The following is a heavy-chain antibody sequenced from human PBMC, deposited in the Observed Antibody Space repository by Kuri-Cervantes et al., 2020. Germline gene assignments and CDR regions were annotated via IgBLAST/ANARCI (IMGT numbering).Heavy chain of an antibody. D-gene: IGHD6-13*01. J-gene: IGHJ4*02. V-gene: IGHV4-59*12. CDR1: GGSISSYY. CDR2: IYYSGST. CDR3: ARGEGAAAGTSY. Sequence: SETLSLTCTVSGGSISSYYWSWIRQPPGKGLEWIGYIYYSGSTYYNPSLKSRVTISVDTSKNQFSLKLSSVTAADTAVYYCARGEGAAAGTSYWGQGTLVTVSS.